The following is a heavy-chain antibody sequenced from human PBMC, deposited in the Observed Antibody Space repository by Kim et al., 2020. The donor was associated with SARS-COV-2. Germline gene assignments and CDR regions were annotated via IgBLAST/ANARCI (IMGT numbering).Heavy chain of an antibody. CDR1: GGSVSSGSYY. CDR2: IYYSGST. V-gene: IGHV4-61*01. D-gene: IGHD5-12*01. J-gene: IGHJ4*02. CDR3: ARQGYNYLDFDY. Sequence: SETLSLTCTVSGGSVSSGSYYWSWIRQPPGKGLEWIGFIYYSGSTNYNPSLKSRVTISVDTSKNQFSLKLSSVTAAATAVYYCARQGYNYLDFDYWGQGT.